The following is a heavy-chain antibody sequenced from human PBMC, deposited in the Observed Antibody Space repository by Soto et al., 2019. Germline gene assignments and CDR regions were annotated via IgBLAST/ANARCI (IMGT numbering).Heavy chain of an antibody. CDR3: VKEKSIMYSGYDAFDL. Sequence: PGGSLRLSCEASGFAFSSYEMDCVRQAPGTGLEWIAHITSSGSTMYNTDSVKGRFTISRDNAKNSLYLQMNSLRAEDTAVYYCVKEKSIMYSGYDAFDLWGQGTMVTVSS. V-gene: IGHV3-48*03. D-gene: IGHD5-12*01. J-gene: IGHJ3*01. CDR2: ITSSGSTM. CDR1: GFAFSSYE.